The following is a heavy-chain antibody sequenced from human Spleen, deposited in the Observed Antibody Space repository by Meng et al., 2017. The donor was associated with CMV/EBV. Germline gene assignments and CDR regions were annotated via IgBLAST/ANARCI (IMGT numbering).Heavy chain of an antibody. Sequence: AVYGGSFSVSGYYWNWIRQSPGKGLEWVGEVDHSRRTNYNPSLKSRVTISIDASKNQLSLRLNSVTAADTAVYYCTRGRGIAVSNNWGQGTLVTVSS. D-gene: IGHD6-19*01. J-gene: IGHJ4*02. CDR1: GGSFSVSGYY. CDR3: TRGRGIAVSNN. CDR2: VDHSRRT. V-gene: IGHV4-34*01.